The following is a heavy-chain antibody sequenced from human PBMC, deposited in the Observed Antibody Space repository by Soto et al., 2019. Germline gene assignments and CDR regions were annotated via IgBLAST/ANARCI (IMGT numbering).Heavy chain of an antibody. CDR3: AKVVSNYYDSSGYYPTFDY. CDR2: ISYDGSNK. Sequence: QVQLVESGGGVVQPGRSLRLSCAASGFTFSSYGMHWVRQAPGKGLEWVAVISYDGSNKYYADSVKGRFTISRDNSKNTLYLQMNSLRAEDTAVYYCAKVVSNYYDSSGYYPTFDYWGQGTLLTVSS. V-gene: IGHV3-30*18. D-gene: IGHD3-22*01. CDR1: GFTFSSYG. J-gene: IGHJ4*02.